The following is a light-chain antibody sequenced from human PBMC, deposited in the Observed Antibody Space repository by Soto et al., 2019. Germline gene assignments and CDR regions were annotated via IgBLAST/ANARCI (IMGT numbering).Light chain of an antibody. Sequence: QSALTQPASVSGSPGQSITISCTGTSSDVGGYNYVSWYQQHPGKAPKLMIYYVSNRPSGVSNRFSGSKSGNTASLNISRLQAEDEAEYFCSSYTTSSPLAVFGAGTKLTVL. CDR2: YVS. CDR1: SSDVGGYNY. J-gene: IGLJ1*01. V-gene: IGLV2-14*01. CDR3: SSYTTSSPLAV.